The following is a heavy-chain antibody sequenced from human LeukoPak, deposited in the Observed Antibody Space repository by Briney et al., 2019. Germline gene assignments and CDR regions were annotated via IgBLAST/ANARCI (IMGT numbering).Heavy chain of an antibody. CDR2: ISSSRSTI. J-gene: IGHJ4*02. Sequence: GGSLRLSCAASGFTFSSYSMNWVRQAPGKGLEWLSYISSSRSTIYYADSVKGRFTISRDNAKNSLYLQMNSLRAEDTAVYYCSRVAAVGTSRFDYWGQGALVTVSS. V-gene: IGHV3-48*01. D-gene: IGHD6-13*01. CDR3: SRVAAVGTSRFDY. CDR1: GFTFSSYS.